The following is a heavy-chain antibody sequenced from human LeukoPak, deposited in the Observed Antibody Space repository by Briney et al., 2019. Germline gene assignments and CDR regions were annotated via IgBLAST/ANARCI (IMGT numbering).Heavy chain of an antibody. CDR1: GYTFSSFD. Sequence: ASVKVSCKASGYTFSSFDINWVRQATGQGLEWMGWMNPNSGNTGYAQKFQVRVTMTRNTSISTAYMELSSLRSEDTAVYDCARGRIDSGYDGLGYWGQGTLVTVSS. CDR3: ARGRIDSGYDGLGY. D-gene: IGHD5-12*01. V-gene: IGHV1-8*01. J-gene: IGHJ4*02. CDR2: MNPNSGNT.